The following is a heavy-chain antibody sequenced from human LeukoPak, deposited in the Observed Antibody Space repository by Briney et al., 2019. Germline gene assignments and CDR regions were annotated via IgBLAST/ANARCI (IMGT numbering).Heavy chain of an antibody. J-gene: IGHJ4*01. CDR2: IYYSGST. CDR1: GVPISAYY. Sequence: SETLSLTCTVSGVPISAYYRTWIRQTPGKGLEWIGYIYYSGSTNFNPSLKSRVTMSVDTSKSQFSLKLSSVAAADTALYYCVIYNRASGHYHFDHWGQGTLVTVSS. D-gene: IGHD2-15*01. V-gene: IGHV4-59*01. CDR3: VIYNRASGHYHFDH.